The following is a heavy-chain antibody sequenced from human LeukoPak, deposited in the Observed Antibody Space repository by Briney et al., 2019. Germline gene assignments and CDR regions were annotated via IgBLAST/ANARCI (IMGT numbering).Heavy chain of an antibody. CDR1: GGSISSSSYY. D-gene: IGHD6-13*01. Sequence: PSETLSLTCTVSGGSISSSSYYWGWIRQPPGKGLEWIGSIYYSGSTYYNPSLKSRVTISVDTSKNQFSLKLSSVTAADTAVYYCARGSRYTIAAAGMLGYWGQGTLVTVSS. J-gene: IGHJ4*02. CDR2: IYYSGST. CDR3: ARGSRYTIAAAGMLGY. V-gene: IGHV4-39*07.